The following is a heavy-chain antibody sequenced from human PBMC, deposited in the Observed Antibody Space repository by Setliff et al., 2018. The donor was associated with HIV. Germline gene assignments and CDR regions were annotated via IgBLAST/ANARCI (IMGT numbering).Heavy chain of an antibody. D-gene: IGHD3-3*01. V-gene: IGHV4-39*07. CDR1: GGSINSRDYS. J-gene: IGHJ6*03. Sequence: SETLSLTCTVSGGSINSRDYSWGWIRQPPGKGLEWIVSLPHSGATFYNPSFKSRVIMSVDTSKNQFSLRLKSVTAADTAVYYCARATFFDFWSGFPHHYMDVWGKGTTVTVSS. CDR2: LPHSGAT. CDR3: ARATFFDFWSGFPHHYMDV.